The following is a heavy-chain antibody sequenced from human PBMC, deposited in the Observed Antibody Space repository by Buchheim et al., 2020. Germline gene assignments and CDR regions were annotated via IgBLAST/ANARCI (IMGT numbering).Heavy chain of an antibody. V-gene: IGHV4-39*01. J-gene: IGHJ4*02. CDR3: ARTAPMTTVTNFFDY. CDR1: GGSISSSSYY. CDR2: IYYSGST. D-gene: IGHD4-17*01. Sequence: QVQLQQWGAGLLKPSETLSLTCTVSGGSISSSSYYWGWIRQPPGKGLEWIGSIYYSGSTYYNPSLKSRVTISVDTSKNQFSLKLGSVTAADTAVYYCARTAPMTTVTNFFDYWGQGTL.